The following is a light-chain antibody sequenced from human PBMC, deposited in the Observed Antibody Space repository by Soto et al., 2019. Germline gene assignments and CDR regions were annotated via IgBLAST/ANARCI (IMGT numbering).Light chain of an antibody. CDR1: QGISNY. Sequence: DIQMTQSPSSLSASVGDRVTITCRASQGISNYLAWYQQKPGKVPKLLIYAASALQSVVPSRFSGSGSGTDFTLTIRSLQPEDVATYSCQHYMSAPWTFGQGTKVGIK. V-gene: IGKV1-27*01. J-gene: IGKJ1*01. CDR2: AAS. CDR3: QHYMSAPWT.